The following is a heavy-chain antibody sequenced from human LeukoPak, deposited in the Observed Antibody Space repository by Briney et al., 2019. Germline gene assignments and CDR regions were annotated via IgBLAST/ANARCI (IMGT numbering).Heavy chain of an antibody. D-gene: IGHD3-10*01. V-gene: IGHV3-48*03. Sequence: ESGGSLRLSCAASGFTFSSYEMNWVRQAPGKGLEWVSYISSAGGTIYYADSVKGRFTISRDNSKYTVYLEMNSLRVEDTAMYYCSKERPEEYYASGSYFDYWGQGTLVTVSS. CDR2: ISSAGGTI. CDR1: GFTFSSYE. CDR3: SKERPEEYYASGSYFDY. J-gene: IGHJ4*02.